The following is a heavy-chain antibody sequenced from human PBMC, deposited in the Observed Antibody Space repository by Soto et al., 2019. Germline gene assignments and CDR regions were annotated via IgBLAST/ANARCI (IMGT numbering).Heavy chain of an antibody. V-gene: IGHV5-51*01. D-gene: IGHD3-22*01. CDR2: IFPSDSNT. J-gene: IGHJ5*02. CDR1: GYRFTPYW. Sequence: GPSEKISCSTSGYRFTPYWIAWLRELHEKGLEGTGIIFPSDSNTRYSPSFQGLVTITAERSTSTVFLQWASLMASDAVVSCCARADKSGYFNCFGRWGQGTLVTVSS. CDR3: ARADKSGYFNCFGR.